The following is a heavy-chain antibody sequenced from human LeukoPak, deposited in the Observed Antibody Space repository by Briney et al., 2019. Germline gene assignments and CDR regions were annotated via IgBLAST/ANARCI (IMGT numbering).Heavy chain of an antibody. CDR1: GYTFTSYD. D-gene: IGHD3-3*01. V-gene: IGHV1-8*01. J-gene: IGHJ5*02. Sequence: ASVKVSCKASGYTFTSYDINWVRQATGQGLEWMGWMNPNSGNTGYAQKFQGRVTMTRNTSISTAYMELSSLRSEDTAVYYCARAEGQRPFYDFWSGYYSRGDWFDPWGQGTLVTVSS. CDR2: MNPNSGNT. CDR3: ARAEGQRPFYDFWSGYYSRGDWFDP.